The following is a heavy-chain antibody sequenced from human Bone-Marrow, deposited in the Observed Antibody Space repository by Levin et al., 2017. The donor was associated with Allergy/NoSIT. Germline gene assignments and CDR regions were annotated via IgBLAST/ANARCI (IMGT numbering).Heavy chain of an antibody. J-gene: IGHJ4*02. CDR3: ARDRDSGDSFDS. V-gene: IGHV3-64*02. CDR2: IKYTEDTA. CDR1: GFTFSTFP. D-gene: IGHD6-19*01. Sequence: LSLTCAASGFTFSTFPMHWVRQAPGKGLEYVSSIKYTEDTARYADSVKGRFTISRDDSKNTLYLQMGSLRAEDMAVYYCARDRDSGDSFDSWGQGTLVTVSS.